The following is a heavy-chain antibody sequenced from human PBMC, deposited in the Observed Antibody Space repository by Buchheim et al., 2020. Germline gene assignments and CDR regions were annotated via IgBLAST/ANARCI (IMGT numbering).Heavy chain of an antibody. CDR2: SDPDETYT. Sequence: EVQLVESGGDLVQSGGSLRLSCAASGFTFSNFWMHWVRQDPGNGLVWVSRSDPDETYTDHADSVTGRFTISRADAKNTLYLQMNGLRVEDTGVYYCVRGSNDWVGVDYWGQGAL. CDR1: GFTFSNFW. D-gene: IGHD3-10*01. J-gene: IGHJ4*02. CDR3: VRGSNDWVGVDY. V-gene: IGHV3-74*01.